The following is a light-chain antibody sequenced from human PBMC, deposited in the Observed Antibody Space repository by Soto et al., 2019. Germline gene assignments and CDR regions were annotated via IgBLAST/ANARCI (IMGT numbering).Light chain of an antibody. CDR2: DIF. V-gene: IGKV3-11*01. J-gene: IGKJ3*01. Sequence: EIVLTQSPATLSLSPGERATLSCRASQSVSSYLAWCQQKPGQAPRLLIYDIFKRPTGIPARFSGSGSGPDFTLTISSLEPEDFAIYYCQQRATWPFTFGPGTKVDIK. CDR3: QQRATWPFT. CDR1: QSVSSY.